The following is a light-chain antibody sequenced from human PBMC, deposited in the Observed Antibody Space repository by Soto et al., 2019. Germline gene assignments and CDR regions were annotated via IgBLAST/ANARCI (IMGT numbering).Light chain of an antibody. CDR2: WAS. CDR1: QSVLYSSNNKNY. J-gene: IGKJ1*01. V-gene: IGKV4-1*01. CDR3: QQYYSTLRT. Sequence: DIVLTQSPDSLAVSLGERATINCKSSQSVLYSSNNKNYLAWYQQKPGQPPKLLIYWASTRESGVPDRFSGSGSGTEFPLTIRSLQAEDVAVYYCQQYYSTLRTFGQGTKVEIK.